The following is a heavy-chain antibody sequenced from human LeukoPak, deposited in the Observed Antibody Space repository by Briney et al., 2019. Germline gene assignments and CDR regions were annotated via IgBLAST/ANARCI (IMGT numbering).Heavy chain of an antibody. CDR2: IYYSGST. CDR1: GGSISSCY. J-gene: IGHJ4*02. Sequence: SETLSLTCTVSGGSISSCYWSWVRQPPGKGLEWIGYIYYSGSTNYNPSLKSRVTISVDTSKNQFSLKLSSVTAADTAVYYCARDRSGSYAPYFDYWGQGTLVTVSS. V-gene: IGHV4-59*01. D-gene: IGHD1-26*01. CDR3: ARDRSGSYAPYFDY.